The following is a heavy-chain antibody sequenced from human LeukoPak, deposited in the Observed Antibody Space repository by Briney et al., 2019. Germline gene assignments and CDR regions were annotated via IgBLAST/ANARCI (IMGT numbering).Heavy chain of an antibody. D-gene: IGHD3-10*01. Sequence: ASVKVSCKASGYTFTSYGISWVRQAPGQGLEWMGWISASNDNTNYAQNLQGRVTMTTDTSTSTAYMELRSLRSDDTAVYYCARVQTKALSLPRGFGELLPFRLHKWFDPWGQGTLVTVSS. J-gene: IGHJ5*02. CDR3: ARVQTKALSLPRGFGELLPFRLHKWFDP. CDR1: GYTFTSYG. V-gene: IGHV1-18*01. CDR2: ISASNDNT.